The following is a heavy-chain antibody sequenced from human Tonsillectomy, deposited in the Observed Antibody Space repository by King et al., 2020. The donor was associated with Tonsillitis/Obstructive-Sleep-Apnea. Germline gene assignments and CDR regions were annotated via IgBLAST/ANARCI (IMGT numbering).Heavy chain of an antibody. CDR1: GYTFTSYA. Sequence: VQLVESGSELKKPGASVKVSCKASGYTFTSYAMNWVRQAPGQGLEWMGWINTNTGNPTYAQGFTGRFVFSLDTSVSTAYLQISSLKAEDTAVYYCARDLNDLWSGYYVGYYYYYMDVWGKGTTVTVSS. J-gene: IGHJ6*03. CDR2: INTNTGNP. CDR3: ARDLNDLWSGYYVGYYYYYMDV. D-gene: IGHD3-3*01. V-gene: IGHV7-4-1*02.